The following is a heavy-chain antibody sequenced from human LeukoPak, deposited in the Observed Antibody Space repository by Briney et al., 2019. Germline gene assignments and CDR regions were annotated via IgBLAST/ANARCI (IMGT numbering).Heavy chain of an antibody. J-gene: IGHJ4*02. CDR2: ISSSSSTI. CDR1: GFTFSSYS. V-gene: IGHV3-48*04. Sequence: GGSLRLSCAASGFTFSSYSMNWVRQAPGKGLEWVSYISSSSSTIYYADSVKGRLTISRDNAKNSLYLQMNSLRAEDTAVYYCARDGPYGSGSQADYWGQGTLVTVSS. CDR3: ARDGPYGSGSQADY. D-gene: IGHD6-19*01.